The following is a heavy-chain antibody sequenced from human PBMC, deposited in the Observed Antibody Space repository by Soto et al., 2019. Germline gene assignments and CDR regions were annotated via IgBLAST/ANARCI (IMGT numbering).Heavy chain of an antibody. CDR3: ARYYFDSTGYSNGFDP. Sequence: SETLSLNCAVSGGSITSGDYYWTFIRQHPGKGLEWXPXXXXSGRXXYXPCLXSRVTISVDRSNNQFSRKLSXLTAADTAIYYFARYYFDSTGYSNGFDPWVHGTPVTVCS. D-gene: IGHD3-22*01. CDR1: GGSITSGDYY. V-gene: IGHV4-31*11. J-gene: IGHJ5*02. CDR2: XXXSGRX.